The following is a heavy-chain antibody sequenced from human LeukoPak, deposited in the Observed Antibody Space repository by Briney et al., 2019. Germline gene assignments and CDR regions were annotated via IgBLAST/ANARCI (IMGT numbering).Heavy chain of an antibody. CDR1: GGSISSSSYY. J-gene: IGHJ4*02. Sequence: PSETLSLTCTVSGGSISSSSYYWGWIRQPPGKGLEWIGSIYYSGSTYYNPSFKSRVTISVDTSKNQFSLNLSSVTAADTAVYYCASLNQPLLDPDFDYWGQGTLVTVSS. CDR3: ASLNQPLLDPDFDY. CDR2: IYYSGST. D-gene: IGHD2-2*02. V-gene: IGHV4-39*01.